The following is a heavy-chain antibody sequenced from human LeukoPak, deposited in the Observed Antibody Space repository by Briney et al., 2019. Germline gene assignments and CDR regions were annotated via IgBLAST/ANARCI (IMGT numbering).Heavy chain of an antibody. J-gene: IGHJ4*02. CDR1: GYTFTGYY. CDR3: ARQVDGDYGGYMPPFDY. D-gene: IGHD4-17*01. V-gene: IGHV1-2*02. CDR2: INPNSGGT. Sequence: ASVKVSCKASGYTFTGYYMHWVRQAPGQGLEWMGWINPNSGGTNYAQKFQGRVTMTRDTSISTAYMELSRLRSDDTAVYYCARQVDGDYGGYMPPFDYWGQGTLVTVSS.